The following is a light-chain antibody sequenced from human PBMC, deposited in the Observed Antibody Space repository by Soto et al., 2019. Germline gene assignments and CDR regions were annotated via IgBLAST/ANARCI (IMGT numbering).Light chain of an antibody. CDR3: QQYYDWPWT. Sequence: EIVMTQSPATLSVSPGERATLSCRASQSVRSDVAWYQQKPGQAPRLLLYGASTRATGISARFSGSGSGAEFTLTNSSLQSEDFAVYYCQQYYDWPWTFDQGTKLEVK. CDR1: QSVRSD. V-gene: IGKV3-15*01. CDR2: GAS. J-gene: IGKJ2*01.